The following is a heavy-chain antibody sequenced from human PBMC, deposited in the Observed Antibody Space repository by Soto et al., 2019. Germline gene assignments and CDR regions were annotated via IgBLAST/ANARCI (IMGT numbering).Heavy chain of an antibody. V-gene: IGHV1-3*01. Sequence: GASVKVSCKGSGYTFTIYAMHWVRQAPGQRLEWMGWINAGNGNTKYSQKFQGRVTITADESTSTAYMELSSLRSEDTAVYYCAREIRRIVGATDLRFGMDVWGQGTTVTVSS. CDR1: GYTFTIYA. D-gene: IGHD1-26*01. J-gene: IGHJ6*02. CDR2: INAGNGNT. CDR3: AREIRRIVGATDLRFGMDV.